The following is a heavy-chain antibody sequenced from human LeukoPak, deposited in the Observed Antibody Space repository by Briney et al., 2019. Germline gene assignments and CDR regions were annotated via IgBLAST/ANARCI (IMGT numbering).Heavy chain of an antibody. CDR1: GYTFTSYY. J-gene: IGHJ4*02. D-gene: IGHD3-9*01. CDR2: IDPSGGST. V-gene: IGHV1-46*01. CDR3: ARQSPSTLYYDILTGYYKVGYFDY. Sequence: ASEKVSCKASGYTFTSYYMHWVRQAPGQWLEWMGIIDPSGGSTSYAQKFQGRVTMTRDTSTSTVYMELSSLRSEDTAVYYCARQSPSTLYYDILTGYYKVGYFDYWGQGTLVTVSS.